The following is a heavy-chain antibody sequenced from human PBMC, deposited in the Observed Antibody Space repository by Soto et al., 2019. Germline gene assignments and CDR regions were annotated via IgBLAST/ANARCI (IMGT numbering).Heavy chain of an antibody. Sequence: SETLSLTCTVSGGSISSYYWSWIRQPPGKGLEWIGYIYYSGRTNYNPSLKSRVTISADTPKNQFSLKLSSVTAADTAVYYCARARGGYFDYWGQGTLVTVSS. CDR1: GGSISSYY. CDR3: ARARGGYFDY. CDR2: IYYSGRT. J-gene: IGHJ4*02. V-gene: IGHV4-59*01.